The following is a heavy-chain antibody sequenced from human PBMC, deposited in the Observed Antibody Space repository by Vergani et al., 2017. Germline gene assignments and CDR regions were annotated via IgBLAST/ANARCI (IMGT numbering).Heavy chain of an antibody. Sequence: EVQLLQSEGAVVQPGGSLRPSCVASGFPFSSHVMSWVRQGHGQGLEWVSSIKNTGDSTHSADSVKGRFTISRDNSKNTLYLKMNSLIVEDTAVYYCGGVSDNYNWGRGTLVTVS. CDR1: GFPFSSHV. D-gene: IGHD3-10*01. CDR3: GGVSDNYN. CDR2: IKNTGDST. V-gene: IGHV3-23*01. J-gene: IGHJ4*02.